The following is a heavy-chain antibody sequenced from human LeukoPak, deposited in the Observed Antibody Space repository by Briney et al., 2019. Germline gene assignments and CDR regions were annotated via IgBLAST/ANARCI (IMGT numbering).Heavy chain of an antibody. CDR3: ARYAVTTVSPYYYYGMDV. CDR2: IYPGDSGT. Sequence: GESLKISCQGSAYIFSNYWIGWVRQMPGKGLEWMGIIYPGDSGTRYSPSFQGQVTISADKSISTAYLQWSSLKASDTAMYYCARYAVTTVSPYYYYGMDVWGQGTTVTVSS. V-gene: IGHV5-51*01. D-gene: IGHD4-17*01. CDR1: AYIFSNYW. J-gene: IGHJ6*02.